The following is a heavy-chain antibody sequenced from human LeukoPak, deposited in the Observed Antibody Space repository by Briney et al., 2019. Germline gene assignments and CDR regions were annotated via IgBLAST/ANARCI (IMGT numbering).Heavy chain of an antibody. CDR1: GSSISSYY. Sequence: SESLSLTCAVSGSSISSYYWSWIRQPAGKGLEWIGRIYSSGSTNYSPSLKSRVTMSVDMSKNQFSLKLSSVTAADTAVYYCAREEIAMTVTNWFDPWGQGTLVTVSS. V-gene: IGHV4-4*07. CDR2: IYSSGST. D-gene: IGHD2-21*02. CDR3: AREEIAMTVTNWFDP. J-gene: IGHJ5*02.